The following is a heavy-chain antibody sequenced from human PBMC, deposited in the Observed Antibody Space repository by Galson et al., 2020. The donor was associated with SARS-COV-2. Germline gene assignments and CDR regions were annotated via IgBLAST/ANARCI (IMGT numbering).Heavy chain of an antibody. CDR3: AKRSGLYGSGSYPDD. J-gene: IGHJ4*02. CDR2: IWYDGSNK. Sequence: GGSLRLSCAASGFTFSSYGMHWVRQAPGKGLEWVAVIWYDGSNKYYADSVKGRFTISRDNSKNTLYLQMNSLRAEDTAVYYCAKRSGLYGSGSYPDDGGQGTLVTVSS. CDR1: GFTFSSYG. V-gene: IGHV3-33*06. D-gene: IGHD3-10*01.